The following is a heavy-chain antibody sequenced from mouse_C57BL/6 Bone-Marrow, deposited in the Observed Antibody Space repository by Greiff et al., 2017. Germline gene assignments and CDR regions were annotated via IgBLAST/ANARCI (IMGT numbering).Heavy chain of an antibody. CDR2: ISYDGSN. D-gene: IGHD1-1*01. CDR3: ARHYGSSYQFAY. CDR1: GYSITSGYY. V-gene: IGHV3-6*01. J-gene: IGHJ3*01. Sequence: DVHLVESGPGLVKPSQSLSLTCSVTGYSITSGYYWNWIRQFPGNKLEWMGYISYDGSNNYNPSLKNRSSITRDTSKNQFFLKLNSVTTEDTATYYCARHYGSSYQFAYWGQGTLVTVSA.